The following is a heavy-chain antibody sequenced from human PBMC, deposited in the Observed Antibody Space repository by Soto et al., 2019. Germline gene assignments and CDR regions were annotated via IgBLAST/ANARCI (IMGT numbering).Heavy chain of an antibody. J-gene: IGHJ6*02. Sequence: VRLVQSGAEVKEPGDSVRVSCEASGYTFTAYHIHWVRQAPGQGLEWMGWINPKFGDTGYAQDFQGRVSMTSDMSISTVYMELSTLTSDDTAISYCARNMDYYYGRGSGNGHGVWGQGTTVSVFS. CDR2: INPKFGDT. V-gene: IGHV1-2*02. CDR1: GYTFTAYH. CDR3: ARNMDYYYGRGSGNGHGV. D-gene: IGHD3-10*02.